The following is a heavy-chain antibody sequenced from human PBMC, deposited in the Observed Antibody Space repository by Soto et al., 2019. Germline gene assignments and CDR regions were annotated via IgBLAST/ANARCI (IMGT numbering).Heavy chain of an antibody. CDR2: IWYDGSNK. V-gene: IGHV3-33*01. Sequence: QVQLVESGGGVVQPGRSLSLSCAASGFTFSSYGMHWVRQAPGKGLEWVAVIWYDGSNKYYADSVKGGFTISRDNSKNSRDLQRNGQRAEDTAIYYCARGVGGRCYYYYGMDVWGQGTTVTVSS. CDR1: GFTFSSYG. CDR3: ARGVGGRCYYYYGMDV. D-gene: IGHD3-16*01. J-gene: IGHJ6*02.